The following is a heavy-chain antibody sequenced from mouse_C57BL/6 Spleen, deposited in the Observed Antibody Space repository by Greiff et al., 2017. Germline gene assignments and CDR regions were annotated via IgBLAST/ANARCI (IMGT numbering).Heavy chain of an antibody. V-gene: IGHV2-5*01. CDR3: AREYDYDEDFDY. J-gene: IGHJ2*01. CDR2: IWSGGST. Sequence: VQRVESGPGLVQPSQSLSITCTVSGFSLTSYGVHWVRQSPGKGLEWLGVIWSGGSTDYNAAFMSRLSITKDNSKSQVFFKMNSLQADDTDIYYCAREYDYDEDFDYWGKGTTVTVSS. CDR1: GFSLTSYG. D-gene: IGHD2-4*01.